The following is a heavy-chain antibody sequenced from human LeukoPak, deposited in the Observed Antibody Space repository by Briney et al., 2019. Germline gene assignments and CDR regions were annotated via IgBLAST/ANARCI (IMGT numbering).Heavy chain of an antibody. V-gene: IGHV3-48*04. J-gene: IGHJ4*02. Sequence: RGSLRLSCEASGFSFVSYSMNWVRQAPGRGLEWVAYISGRSYSMYYADSVKGRFNISRDNSLNSLYLHMSSLRADDTAVYYCVRGKRRFDYWGQGTLVTVSS. CDR3: VRGKRRFDY. CDR1: GFSFVSYS. CDR2: ISGRSYSM.